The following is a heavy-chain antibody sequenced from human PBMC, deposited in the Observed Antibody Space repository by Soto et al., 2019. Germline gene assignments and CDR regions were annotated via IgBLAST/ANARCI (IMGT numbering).Heavy chain of an antibody. CDR3: ARGGSSSWAPASWFEP. Sequence: SETLSLTCTVSGGSISSGGYYWSWIRQHPGKGLEWIGYIYYSGSTYYNPSLKSRVTISVDTSKNQFSLKLSSVTAADTAVYYCARGGSSSWAPASWFEPWGQGTLVTVS. CDR1: GGSISSGGYY. D-gene: IGHD6-13*01. J-gene: IGHJ5*02. V-gene: IGHV4-31*03. CDR2: IYYSGST.